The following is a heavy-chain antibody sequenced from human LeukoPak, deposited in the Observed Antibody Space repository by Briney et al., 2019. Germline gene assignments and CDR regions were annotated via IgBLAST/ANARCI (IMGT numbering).Heavy chain of an antibody. CDR1: GFTFNRYG. V-gene: IGHV3-30*03. J-gene: IGHJ4*02. CDR2: ISYDGSNK. Sequence: GRSLRLSCAASGFTFNRYGMHWVRQAPGKGLEWVAVISYDGSNKYYADSVRGRFTISRDNSKNTLYLQMNSLRAEDTAVYYCARARDGYKKDFDYWGQGTLVTVSS. CDR3: ARARDGYKKDFDY. D-gene: IGHD5-24*01.